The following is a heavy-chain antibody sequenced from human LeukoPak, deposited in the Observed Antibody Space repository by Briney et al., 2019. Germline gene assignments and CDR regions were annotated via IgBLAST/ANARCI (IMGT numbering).Heavy chain of an antibody. Sequence: PGGSLRLSCSASGFTFSSYAMHWVRQAPGKGLEYVSAISSNGGSTYYADSVKGRFTISRDNSKNTLYLQMSSLRAEDTAVYYCVKDPYSSGWYVVFGSYYGMDVWGQGTTVTVSS. CDR1: GFTFSSYA. J-gene: IGHJ6*02. CDR2: ISSNGGST. D-gene: IGHD6-19*01. CDR3: VKDPYSSGWYVVFGSYYGMDV. V-gene: IGHV3-64D*09.